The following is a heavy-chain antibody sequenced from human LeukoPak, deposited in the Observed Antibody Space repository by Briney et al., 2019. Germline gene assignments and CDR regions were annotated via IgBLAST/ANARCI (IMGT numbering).Heavy chain of an antibody. CDR1: GFTFSSYE. CDR2: INGSGDKT. Sequence: GGSLRLSCAASGFTFSSYEMNWVRQAPGKGLEWVSSINGSGDKTYYADSVKGRFTISRDNSKNTLYLQMNSLRAEDTAVYYCAKPARTDYADYWGQGTLVTVSS. CDR3: AKPARTDYADY. D-gene: IGHD1-14*01. V-gene: IGHV3-23*01. J-gene: IGHJ4*02.